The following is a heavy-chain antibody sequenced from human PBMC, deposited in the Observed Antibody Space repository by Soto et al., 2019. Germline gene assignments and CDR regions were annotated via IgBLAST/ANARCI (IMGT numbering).Heavy chain of an antibody. CDR3: AKTGPYDILTYWYFDL. V-gene: IGHV4-59*08. CDR2: IYYSGST. CDR1: GGSISNYY. J-gene: IGHJ2*01. D-gene: IGHD3-9*01. Sequence: PSETLSLTCTVSGGSISNYYWSWIRQPPGKGLEWIGYIYYSGSTEYNPSLKSRVTISVDTSKNQFSLKLSSLTAADTAVYYCAKTGPYDILTYWYFDLWGRGTLVTVSS.